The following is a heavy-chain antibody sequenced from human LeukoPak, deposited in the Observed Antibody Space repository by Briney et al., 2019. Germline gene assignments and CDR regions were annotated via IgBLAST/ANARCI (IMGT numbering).Heavy chain of an antibody. CDR1: GGSISSGGYY. Sequence: PSETLSLTCTVSGGSISSGGYYWSWIRQHPGKGLEWIGYIHYSGSTYYNPSLKGRVTISVDTSKNQFSLKLSSVTAADTAVYYCARVGGEQQQTPFDYWGQGTLVTVSS. CDR3: ARVGGEQQQTPFDY. V-gene: IGHV4-31*03. CDR2: IHYSGST. D-gene: IGHD6-13*01. J-gene: IGHJ4*02.